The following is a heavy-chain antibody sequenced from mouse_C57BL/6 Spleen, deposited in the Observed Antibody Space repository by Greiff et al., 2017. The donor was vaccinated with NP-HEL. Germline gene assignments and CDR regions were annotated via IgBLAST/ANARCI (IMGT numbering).Heavy chain of an antibody. CDR1: GFTFTDYY. D-gene: IGHD1-1*01. Sequence: EVKLVESGGGLVQPGGSLSLSCAASGFTFTDYYMSWVRQPPGKALEWLGFIRNKANGYTTEYSASVKGRFTISRDNSQSILYLQMNALRAEDSATYYCARYGYYGSSLFYWYFDVWGTGTTVTVSS. CDR3: ARYGYYGSSLFYWYFDV. J-gene: IGHJ1*03. CDR2: IRNKANGYTT. V-gene: IGHV7-3*01.